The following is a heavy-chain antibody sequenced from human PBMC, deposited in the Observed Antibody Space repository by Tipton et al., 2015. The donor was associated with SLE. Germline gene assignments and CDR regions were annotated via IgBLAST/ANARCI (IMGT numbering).Heavy chain of an antibody. CDR3: AREGDSSSWYARGHYGMDV. D-gene: IGHD6-13*01. J-gene: IGHJ6*02. V-gene: IGHV4-59*01. CDR1: GGSISSYY. Sequence: TLSLTCTVSGGSISSYYWSWIRQPPGKGLEWIGYIYYSGSTNYNPSLKSRVTISVDTSKNQFSLKLSSVTAVDTAVYYCAREGDSSSWYARGHYGMDVWGQGTTVTVSS. CDR2: IYYSGST.